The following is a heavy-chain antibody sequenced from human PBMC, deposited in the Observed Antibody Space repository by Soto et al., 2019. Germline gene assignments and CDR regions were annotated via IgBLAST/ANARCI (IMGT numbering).Heavy chain of an antibody. CDR1: GYTFTRSG. Sequence: QVQLVQSGAEVKKPGASVKVSCKASGYTFTRSGISWVRQAPGQGPEWMGWISSYNGDTNYAQTFQGRVTMTTDTSTSTAYMELRSLRSDDTAVYYCARERVATYFYDGMDVWGQGTPVTVSS. CDR3: ARERVATYFYDGMDV. D-gene: IGHD2-15*01. V-gene: IGHV1-18*01. J-gene: IGHJ6*02. CDR2: ISSYNGDT.